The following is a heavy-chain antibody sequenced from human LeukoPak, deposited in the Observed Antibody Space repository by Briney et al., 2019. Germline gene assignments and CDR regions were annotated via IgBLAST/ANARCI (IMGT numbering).Heavy chain of an antibody. CDR1: GFTFDDYG. V-gene: IGHV3-20*04. D-gene: IGHD2-15*01. CDR2: INWNGGST. Sequence: GGSLRLSCAASGFTFDDYGMSRVRQAPGKGLEWVSGINWNGGSTDYADSVKGRFTISRDNAKNSLYLQMNSLRAEDTAVYYCARDCRVWPYYFDHWGQGTLVTVSS. J-gene: IGHJ4*02. CDR3: ARDCRVWPYYFDH.